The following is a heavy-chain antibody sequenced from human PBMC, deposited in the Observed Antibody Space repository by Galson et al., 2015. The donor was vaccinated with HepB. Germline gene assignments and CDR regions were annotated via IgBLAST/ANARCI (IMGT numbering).Heavy chain of an antibody. CDR1: GGSISSGGYY. J-gene: IGHJ3*02. Sequence: LSLTCTVSGGSISSGGYYWSWIRQHPGEGLEWIGYIYYSGSTYYNPSLKSRITVSVDTSRSQFSLKLSSVTAADTAVYYCARDYGGHGAFDIWGQGTMVTVSS. CDR3: ARDYGGHGAFDI. V-gene: IGHV4-31*03. D-gene: IGHD4-23*01. CDR2: IYYSGST.